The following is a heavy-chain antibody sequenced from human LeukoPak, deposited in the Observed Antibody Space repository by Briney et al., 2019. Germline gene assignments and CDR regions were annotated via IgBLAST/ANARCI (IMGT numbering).Heavy chain of an antibody. CDR2: IYDSGST. CDR3: ARESPHYGMDV. V-gene: IGHV4-39*07. J-gene: IGHJ6*02. Sequence: SETLSLTCTVSGGSIRSSYYYWGWIRQPPGKGLEWIGSIYDSGSTNYNPSLKSRVTISVDTSKNQFSLKLSSVTAADTAVYYCARESPHYGMDVWGQGTTVTVSS. CDR1: GGSIRSSYYY.